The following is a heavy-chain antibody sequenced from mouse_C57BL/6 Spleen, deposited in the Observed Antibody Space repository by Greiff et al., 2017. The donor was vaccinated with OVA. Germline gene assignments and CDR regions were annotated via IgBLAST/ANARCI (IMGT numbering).Heavy chain of an antibody. CDR3: ARCPLTGTYAMDD. CDR1: GFTFSDYG. D-gene: IGHD4-1*01. Sequence: EVQLVESGGGLVKPGGSLKLSCAASGFTFSDYGMHWVRQAPEKGLEWVAYISSGSSNIYYADNVKGRFTISRANAKNTLFLQMTSLRSDDTSMYYCARCPLTGTYAMDDWGQGTSLTVSS. CDR2: ISSGSSNI. J-gene: IGHJ4*01. V-gene: IGHV5-17*01.